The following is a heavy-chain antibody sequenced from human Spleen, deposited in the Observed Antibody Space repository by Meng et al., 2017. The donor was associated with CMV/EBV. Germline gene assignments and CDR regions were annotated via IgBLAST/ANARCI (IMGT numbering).Heavy chain of an antibody. CDR1: DHY. V-gene: IGHV3-72*01. Sequence: DHYMDWVRQAPGKGLEWVGRTRNKANSYTTEYAASVKGRFTVSRDDSKNSLYLQMNSLKTEDTAVYYCAKAPLVYGSSFYYYGMDVWGQGTTVTVSS. D-gene: IGHD6-6*01. CDR2: TRNKANSYTT. CDR3: AKAPLVYGSSFYYYGMDV. J-gene: IGHJ6*02.